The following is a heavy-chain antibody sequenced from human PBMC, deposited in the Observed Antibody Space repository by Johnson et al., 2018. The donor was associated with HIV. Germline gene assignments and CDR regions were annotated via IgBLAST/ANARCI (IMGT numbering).Heavy chain of an antibody. Sequence: QVQLVESGGGVVQPGRSLRLSCPASGFTFSSYGMHWVRQAPGKGLEWVAVIWYDGSNKYYADSVKGRFTISRDNSKNTLYLQMNSLRAEDTTVYYCAKVDTAMVNAFDIWGQGTIVTVSS. CDR2: IWYDGSNK. J-gene: IGHJ3*02. CDR3: AKVDTAMVNAFDI. V-gene: IGHV3-33*06. CDR1: GFTFSSYG. D-gene: IGHD5-18*01.